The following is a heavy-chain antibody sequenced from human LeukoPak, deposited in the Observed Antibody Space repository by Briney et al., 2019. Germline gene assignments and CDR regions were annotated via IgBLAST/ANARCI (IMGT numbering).Heavy chain of an antibody. Sequence: PSETLSLTCAVYGGSFSDYYWNWIRQPPGKGLEWIGEVSHSGSIKYNPSLKSRVTISVATSKNLFSLKLSSVTAADTAMYYCASFEVRGVTSDYWGQGILVTVSS. CDR1: GGSFSDYY. V-gene: IGHV4-34*01. J-gene: IGHJ4*02. CDR3: ASFEVRGVTSDY. D-gene: IGHD3-10*01. CDR2: VSHSGSI.